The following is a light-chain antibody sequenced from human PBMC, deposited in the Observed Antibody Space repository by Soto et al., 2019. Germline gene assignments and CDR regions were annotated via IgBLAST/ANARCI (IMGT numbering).Light chain of an antibody. CDR3: QNYNGAPPWT. J-gene: IGKJ1*01. Sequence: DIQMTQSPSSLSASLGDRVTITCRASQGIINYLAWFQQKPGNAPKLLINAASTLQSGVSSRFRGSGSGTLFTLTIISLQPEDGATYYCQNYNGAPPWTFGQGTKVEIK. CDR2: AAS. V-gene: IGKV1-27*01. CDR1: QGIINY.